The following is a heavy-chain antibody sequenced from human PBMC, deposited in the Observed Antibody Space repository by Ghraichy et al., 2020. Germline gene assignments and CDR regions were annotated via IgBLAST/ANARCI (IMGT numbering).Heavy chain of an antibody. V-gene: IGHV4-59*08. Sequence: SETLSLTCTVSGGSINNYYWSWIRQPPGKGLEWIGFISGRGSTKYNPSLKSRATNLVDTSRSQFSLTLTSVTAADTAVYYCARHHTSGQAAFDILGQGTMVTVSS. CDR3: ARHHTSGQAAFDI. D-gene: IGHD3-10*01. CDR2: ISGRGST. J-gene: IGHJ3*02. CDR1: GGSINNYY.